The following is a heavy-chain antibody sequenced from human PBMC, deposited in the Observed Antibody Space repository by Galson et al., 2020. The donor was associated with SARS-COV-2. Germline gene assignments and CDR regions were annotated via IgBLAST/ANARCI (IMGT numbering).Heavy chain of an antibody. CDR2: IYWNDHK. CDR1: GFSLSTSGVG. J-gene: IGHJ4*02. V-gene: IGHV2-5*01. Sequence: ESGPTLVKPTQTLTLTCTFSGFSLSTSGVGVGWIRQPPGKALEWLTLIYWNDHKRYSPSLKSRLTITKDTSKNQVVLTMTNVDPVDTATYYCARLTYYYDSSGDFGGYYFDSWGQGTLVTVSS. CDR3: ARLTYYYDSSGDFGGYYFDS. D-gene: IGHD3-22*01.